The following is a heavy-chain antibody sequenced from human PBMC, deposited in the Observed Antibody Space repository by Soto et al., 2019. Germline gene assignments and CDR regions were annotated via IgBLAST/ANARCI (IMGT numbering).Heavy chain of an antibody. Sequence: GGSLRLSCAASGFTFSSYAMSWVRQAPGKGLEWVSAISGNGGSTYYADSVKGRFTISRDNSKNTLYLQMNSLRAEDTAVYYCAKNLKFTISGYWYFDLWGRGTLVTVSS. D-gene: IGHD3-10*01. CDR1: GFTFSSYA. J-gene: IGHJ2*01. CDR3: AKNLKFTISGYWYFDL. CDR2: ISGNGGST. V-gene: IGHV3-23*01.